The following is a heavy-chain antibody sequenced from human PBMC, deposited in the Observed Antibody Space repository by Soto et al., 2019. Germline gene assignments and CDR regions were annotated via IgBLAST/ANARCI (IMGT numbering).Heavy chain of an antibody. CDR3: ARGGIQLSYAFAY. J-gene: IGHJ4*02. Sequence: QVQLQESGPGLMKPSETLSLTCSVSGTSVSNYYWSWIRQPAGKGLEHIGRIYTSGSTSYNPSLKSRVTMSMDTSQTQIYLNLTSVTAADTAVYYCARGGIQLSYAFAYWGQGILVTVSS. V-gene: IGHV4-4*07. D-gene: IGHD5-18*01. CDR1: GTSVSNYY. CDR2: IYTSGST.